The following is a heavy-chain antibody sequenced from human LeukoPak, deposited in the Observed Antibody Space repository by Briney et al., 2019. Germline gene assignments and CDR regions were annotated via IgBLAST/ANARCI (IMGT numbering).Heavy chain of an antibody. Sequence: PGRSLRLSCVASGFTVSSNYMSWVRQAPGKGLEWVSVIYSGGSTYYADSVKGRFSISRDNSKNTLYLQMNSLRAEDTAVYYCAKDPLSGVLRFLEWADPWGQGTLVTVSS. J-gene: IGHJ5*02. CDR2: IYSGGST. CDR3: AKDPLSGVLRFLEWADP. CDR1: GFTVSSNY. D-gene: IGHD3-3*01. V-gene: IGHV3-66*01.